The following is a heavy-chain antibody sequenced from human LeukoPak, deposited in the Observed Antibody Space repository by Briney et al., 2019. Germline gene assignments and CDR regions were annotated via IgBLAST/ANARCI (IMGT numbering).Heavy chain of an antibody. J-gene: IGHJ4*02. D-gene: IGHD6-19*01. Sequence: SETLSLTCTVSGGSISSYYWSWIRQPPGKGLEWIGDIYYSGSTNYNPSLKSRVTISVDTSQPQFCLKLSSVTAADTAVYYCARGGGYSSGWEYYFDSWGQGNLVTVSS. CDR1: GGSISSYY. CDR2: IYYSGST. V-gene: IGHV4-59*01. CDR3: ARGGGYSSGWEYYFDS.